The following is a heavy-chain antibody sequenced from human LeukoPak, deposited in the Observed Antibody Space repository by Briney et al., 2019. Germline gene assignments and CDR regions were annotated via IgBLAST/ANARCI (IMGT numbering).Heavy chain of an antibody. J-gene: IGHJ6*03. CDR1: DYYFSSHG. Sequence: GASVKVSCKASDYYFSSHGITWVRQAPGQGLEWLGWLSVYNDDTKYAQKVQDRVTMTAHTSTNTAYMELRSLRSDDTAVYYCARENSGGGGNCYSCRHYYYMDVWGEGTTVTVSS. CDR2: LSVYNDDT. CDR3: ARENSGGGGNCYSCRHYYYMDV. V-gene: IGHV1-18*04. D-gene: IGHD2-15*01.